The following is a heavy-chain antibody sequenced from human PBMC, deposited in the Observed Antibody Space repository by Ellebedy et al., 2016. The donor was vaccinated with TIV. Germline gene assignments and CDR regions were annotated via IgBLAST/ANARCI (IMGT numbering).Heavy chain of an antibody. CDR3: TTSYYFYGMDV. J-gene: IGHJ6*02. CDR1: GSTFINAW. Sequence: GGSLRLSXAASGSTFINAWMGWVRQAPGKGLEWVGRIQGKTDGGTTDYAAPVKGRFTISRDDTKNTLYLQMNTLKTEDTAVYYCTTSYYFYGMDVWGPGTTVTVSS. V-gene: IGHV3-15*01. CDR2: IQGKTDGGTT.